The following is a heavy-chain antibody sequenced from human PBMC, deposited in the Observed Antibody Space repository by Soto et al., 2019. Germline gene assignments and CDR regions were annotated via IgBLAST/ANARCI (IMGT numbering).Heavy chain of an antibody. J-gene: IGHJ4*02. CDR3: AAGEASSRNLAPYYLDF. CDR1: GGSMRNYF. D-gene: IGHD6-13*01. V-gene: IGHV4-59*01. CDR2: IHYSGTT. Sequence: PSENLSLTCTVSGGSMRNYFWTWIRQPPGKGLEWIGYIHYSGTTSFFPSYNPSLRSRVTISEDTSKNQFSLKLLSVTTADTAVYFCAAGEASSRNLAPYYLDFWGQGTLVTVSS.